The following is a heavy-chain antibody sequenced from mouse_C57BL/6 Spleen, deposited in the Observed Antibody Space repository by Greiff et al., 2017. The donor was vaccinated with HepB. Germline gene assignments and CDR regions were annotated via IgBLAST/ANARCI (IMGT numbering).Heavy chain of an antibody. D-gene: IGHD1-1*01. V-gene: IGHV14-3*01. CDR2: IDPANGNT. J-gene: IGHJ4*01. CDR1: GFNIKNTY. CDR3: ASPYYYGSSSYAMDY. Sequence: EVQLQQSVAELVRPGASVKLSCTASGFNIKNTYMHWVKQRPEQGLEWIGRIDPANGNTKYAPKFQGKATITADTSSNTAYLQLSRLTSEDTAIYYCASPYYYGSSSYAMDYWGQGTSVTVSS.